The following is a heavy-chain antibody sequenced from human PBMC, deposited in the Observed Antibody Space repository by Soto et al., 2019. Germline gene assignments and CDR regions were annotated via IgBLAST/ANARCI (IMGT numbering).Heavy chain of an antibody. V-gene: IGHV3-48*03. CDR3: AIQPGDIVVVTATYDY. CDR1: GFTFSSYE. Sequence: EVQLVESGGGLVQPGGSLRLSCAASGFTFSSYEMNWVRQAPGKGLEWVSYISSSGSTIYYADSVKGRFTISRDNAKNSLYLQMNSLRAEDTAVYYCAIQPGDIVVVTATYDYWGQGTLVTVSS. D-gene: IGHD2-21*02. J-gene: IGHJ4*02. CDR2: ISSSGSTI.